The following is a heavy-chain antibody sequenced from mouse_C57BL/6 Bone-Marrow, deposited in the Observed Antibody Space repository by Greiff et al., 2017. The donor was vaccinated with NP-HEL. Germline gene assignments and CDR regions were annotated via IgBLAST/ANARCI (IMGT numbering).Heavy chain of an antibody. CDR2: IYPRSGNT. D-gene: IGHD1-1*01. V-gene: IGHV1-81*01. Sequence: QVQLKESGAELARPGASVKLSCKASGYTFTSYGISWVKQRTGQGLEWIGEIYPRSGNTYYNEKFKGKATLTADKSSSTAYMELRSLTSEDSAVYFCARPPNYGSSYYFDYWGQGTTLTVSS. CDR1: GYTFTSYG. CDR3: ARPPNYGSSYYFDY. J-gene: IGHJ2*01.